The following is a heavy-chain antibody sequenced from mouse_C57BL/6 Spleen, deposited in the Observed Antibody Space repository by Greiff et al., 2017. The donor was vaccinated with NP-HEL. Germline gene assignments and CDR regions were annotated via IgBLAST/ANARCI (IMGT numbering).Heavy chain of an antibody. CDR2: IDPENGDT. CDR1: GFNIKDDY. V-gene: IGHV14-4*01. Sequence: VQLQQSGAELVRPGASVKLSCTASGFNIKDDYMHWVKQRPEQGLEWIGWIDPENGDTEYASKFQGKATITADTSSNTAYLQLSSLTSEDTAVYYCTPIYYGYPWFAYWGQGTLVTVSA. CDR3: TPIYYGYPWFAY. J-gene: IGHJ3*01. D-gene: IGHD2-2*01.